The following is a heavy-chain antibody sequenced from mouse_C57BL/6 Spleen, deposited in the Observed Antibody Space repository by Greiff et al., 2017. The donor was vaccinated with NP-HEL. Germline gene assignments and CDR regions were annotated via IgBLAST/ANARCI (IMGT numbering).Heavy chain of an antibody. CDR1: GYTFTSYW. CDR2: IDPSDSYT. V-gene: IGHV1-69*01. J-gene: IGHJ2*01. Sequence: VQLQQPGAELVMPGASVKLSCKASGYTFTSYWMHWVKQRPGQGLEWIGEIDPSDSYTNYNQKFKGKSTLTVDKSSSTAYMQLSSLTSEDSAVYYCARDGNLDYWGQGTTLTVSS. D-gene: IGHD2-1*01. CDR3: ARDGNLDY.